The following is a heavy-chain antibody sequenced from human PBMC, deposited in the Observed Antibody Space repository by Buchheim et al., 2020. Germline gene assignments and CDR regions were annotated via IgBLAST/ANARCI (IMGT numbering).Heavy chain of an antibody. CDR3: ARDRFCSGGTCYFYNFYYGMDV. D-gene: IGHD2-15*01. CDR1: GGSISSSSYY. J-gene: IGHJ6*02. V-gene: IGHV4-39*07. Sequence: QLQLQESGPGLVKPSETLSLTCTVSGGSISSSSYYWGWIRQPPGKGLEWIGSMDYGGSTFYNPSLKSRVTISIDTFKNPPSLRLSSVTAADTAVYYCARDRFCSGGTCYFYNFYYGMDVWGQGTT. CDR2: MDYGGST.